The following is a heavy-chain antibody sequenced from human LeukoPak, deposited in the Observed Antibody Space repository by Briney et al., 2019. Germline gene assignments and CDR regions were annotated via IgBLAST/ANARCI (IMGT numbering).Heavy chain of an antibody. CDR2: ISGSGGST. CDR1: GITFSSYP. Sequence: GGSLRLSCAASGITFSSYPMTWVRQAPGKGLEWVSTISGSGGSTYYADSVKGRFTVSRDNAKNTLSLQMSSLRAEDSAVYYCAKEGSSGWIPTRHFDHWGLGTLVTVSS. V-gene: IGHV3-23*01. CDR3: AKEGSSGWIPTRHFDH. D-gene: IGHD6-19*01. J-gene: IGHJ4*02.